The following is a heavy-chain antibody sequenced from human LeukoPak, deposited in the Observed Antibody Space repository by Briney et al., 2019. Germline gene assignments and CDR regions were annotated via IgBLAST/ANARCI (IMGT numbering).Heavy chain of an antibody. D-gene: IGHD4/OR15-4a*01. J-gene: IGHJ4*02. CDR1: GFTFSTYW. V-gene: IGHV3-7*03. Sequence: PTGGSLRLSCAGSGFTFSTYWMSWVRQAPGKGLEWVANIKQDGSEKYYVDTVKGRFTISRDNAKNSLYLQMNSLRAEDTAVYYCARRAGAYSHPCDYWGQGTLVTVSS. CDR2: IKQDGSEK. CDR3: ARRAGAYSHPCDY.